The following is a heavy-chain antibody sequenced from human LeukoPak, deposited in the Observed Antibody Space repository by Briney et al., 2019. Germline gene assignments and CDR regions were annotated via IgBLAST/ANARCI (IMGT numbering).Heavy chain of an antibody. CDR3: ARLVRGVRGYYFDY. CDR1: GGSFSGYY. CDR2: INHSGST. V-gene: IGHV4-34*01. D-gene: IGHD3-10*01. Sequence: SETLSLTCAVYGGSFSGYYRSWIRQPPGKGLEWIGEINHSGSTNYNPSLKSRVTISVDTSKNQSSLKLSSVTAADTAVYYCARLVRGVRGYYFDYWGQGTLVTVSS. J-gene: IGHJ4*02.